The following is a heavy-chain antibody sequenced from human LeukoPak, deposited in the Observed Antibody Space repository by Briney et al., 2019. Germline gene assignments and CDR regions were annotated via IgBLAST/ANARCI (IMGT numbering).Heavy chain of an antibody. D-gene: IGHD3-3*01. CDR1: GFTFSGYA. CDR2: LSGSGGST. Sequence: GGSLRLSCAASGFTFSGYAMSWVRKAPGKGPEWVSGLSGSGGSTFYADSVKGRFTISRDNSKNTLFLQMTSLRADDTAVYYCAKGYDFWSGGVDYWGQGTLVTVSS. CDR3: AKGYDFWSGGVDY. J-gene: IGHJ4*02. V-gene: IGHV3-23*01.